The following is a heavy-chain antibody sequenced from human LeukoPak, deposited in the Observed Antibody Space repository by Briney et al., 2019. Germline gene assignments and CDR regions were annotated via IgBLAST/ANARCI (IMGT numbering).Heavy chain of an antibody. Sequence: SVKFSCKASGGTFSSYAISWVRQAPGQGLEWMGRIIPILGIANYAQKFQGRVTITADKSTSTAYMELSSLRSEDTAVYYCARSKNLRIAVAGTPDYWGQGTLVTVSS. D-gene: IGHD6-19*01. V-gene: IGHV1-69*04. CDR3: ARSKNLRIAVAGTPDY. J-gene: IGHJ4*02. CDR1: GGTFSSYA. CDR2: IIPILGIA.